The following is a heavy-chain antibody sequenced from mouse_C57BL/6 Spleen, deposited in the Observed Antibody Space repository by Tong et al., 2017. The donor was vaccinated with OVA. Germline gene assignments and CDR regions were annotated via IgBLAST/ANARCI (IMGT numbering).Heavy chain of an antibody. Sequence: EVQLQESGGGLVQPGGSRKLSCAASGFTFSSFGMHWVRQAPEKGLEWVAYISSGSSTIYYADTVKGRFTISRDNPKNTLFLQMTSLRAEDTARYYCARYDYDERGYAMDYWGQGTSVTVAS. CDR1: GFTFSSFG. J-gene: IGHJ4*01. D-gene: IGHD2-4*01. CDR2: ISSGSSTI. CDR3: ARYDYDERGYAMDY. V-gene: IGHV5-17*02.